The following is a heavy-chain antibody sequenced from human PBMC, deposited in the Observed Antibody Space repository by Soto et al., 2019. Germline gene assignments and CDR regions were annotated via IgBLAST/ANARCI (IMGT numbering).Heavy chain of an antibody. CDR3: ATGAYCSGGSCYDYYYYYYGMDL. D-gene: IGHD2-15*01. CDR1: GFTFRSSA. Sequence: SVKVSCKTSGFTFRSSAVQWVRQARGQRLEWIGWLVVGTGNTNYAQKFQQRVIISSDRSTNTVSMELSSLTSEDTAVYYCATGAYCSGGSCYDYYYYYYGMDLWGQGTTVTVSS. CDR2: LVVGTGNT. J-gene: IGHJ6*02. V-gene: IGHV1-58*01.